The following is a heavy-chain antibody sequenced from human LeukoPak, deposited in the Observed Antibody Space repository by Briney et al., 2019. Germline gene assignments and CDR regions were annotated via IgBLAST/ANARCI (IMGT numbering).Heavy chain of an antibody. CDR2: IYYSGST. CDR1: GGSFSGYY. CDR3: ARNYGPFDY. Sequence: SETLSLTCAVYGGSFSGYYWSWIRQHPGKGLEWIGYIYYSGSTYYNPSLKSRVTISVDTSKNQFSLKLSSVTAADTAVYYCARNYGPFDYWDQGTLVTVSS. D-gene: IGHD3-16*01. V-gene: IGHV4-31*11. J-gene: IGHJ4*02.